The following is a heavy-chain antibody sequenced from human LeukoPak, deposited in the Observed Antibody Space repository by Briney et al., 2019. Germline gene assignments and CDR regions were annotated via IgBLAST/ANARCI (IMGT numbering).Heavy chain of an antibody. D-gene: IGHD3-22*01. V-gene: IGHV4-30-4*08. CDR3: ARPYYYDSRIDP. CDR2: IYYSGST. J-gene: IGHJ5*02. Sequence: SQTLSLTCTVSGGSISSGGYYWSWIRQHPGKGLEWIGYIYYSGSTYYNPSLKSRATISVDTSKNQFSLKLTSATAADTAVYYCARPYYYDSRIDPWGQGTLVTVSS. CDR1: GGSISSGGYY.